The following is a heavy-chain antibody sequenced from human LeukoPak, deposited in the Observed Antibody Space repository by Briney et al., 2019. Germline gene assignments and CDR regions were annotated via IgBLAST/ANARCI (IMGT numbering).Heavy chain of an antibody. CDR2: IYHSGST. CDR1: GGSISSYY. Sequence: SETLSLTCTVSGGSISSYYWSWIRQPPGKGLEWIGYIYHSGSTNYNPSLKSRVTISVDTSKNQFSLKLSSVTAADTAVYYCARAQPIDAFDIWGQGTMVTVSS. CDR3: ARAQPIDAFDI. V-gene: IGHV4-59*01. J-gene: IGHJ3*02.